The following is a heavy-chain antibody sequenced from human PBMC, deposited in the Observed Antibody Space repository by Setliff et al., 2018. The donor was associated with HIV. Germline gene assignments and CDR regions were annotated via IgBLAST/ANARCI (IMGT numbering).Heavy chain of an antibody. V-gene: IGHV4-61*09. J-gene: IGHJ4*02. Sequence: SETLSLTCSVSGDSISSGSYYWSWIRLPAGKGLEWIGQIHTTGSTNYNPSLKSRVTISVDTSKNQLSLKLTSVSAADTAVYYCARGGSTIADRPDLVYFEYWGRGTLVTVSS. D-gene: IGHD6-6*01. CDR2: IHTTGST. CDR3: ARGGSTIADRPDLVYFEY. CDR1: GDSISSGSYY.